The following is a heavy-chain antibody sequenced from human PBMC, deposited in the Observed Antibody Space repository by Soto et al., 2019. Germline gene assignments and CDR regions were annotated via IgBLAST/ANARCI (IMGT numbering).Heavy chain of an antibody. CDR2: IYWNDDK. CDR3: ARTLPLYNKYANAFDV. CDR1: GFSLSTSGVG. J-gene: IGHJ3*01. D-gene: IGHD1-1*01. V-gene: IGHV2-5*01. Sequence: QITLKESGPTLVNPTQTLTLTCTFSGFSLSTSGVGVGWIRQPPGKALEWLALIYWNDDKRYSPSLNNSVTITRDNSKNQVVLTMTNMYPADTATYHCARTLPLYNKYANAFDVWGQGTMVTVSS.